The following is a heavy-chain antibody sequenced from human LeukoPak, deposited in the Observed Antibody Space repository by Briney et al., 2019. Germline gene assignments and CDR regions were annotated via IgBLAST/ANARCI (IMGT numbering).Heavy chain of an antibody. V-gene: IGHV3-21*01. CDR2: ISSSSSYI. CDR1: GFTFSSYS. J-gene: IGHJ4*02. Sequence: GGSLILSCAASGFTFSSYSMNWVRQAPGKGLEWVSSISSSSSYIYYADSVKGRFTISRDNAKNSLYLQMNSLRAEDTAVYYCARSADSSGYYYFDYWGQGTLVTVSS. D-gene: IGHD3-22*01. CDR3: ARSADSSGYYYFDY.